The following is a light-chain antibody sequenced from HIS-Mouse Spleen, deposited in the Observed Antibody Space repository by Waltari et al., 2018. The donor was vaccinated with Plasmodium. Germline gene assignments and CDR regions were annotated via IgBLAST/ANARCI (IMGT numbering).Light chain of an antibody. V-gene: IGKV1-6*01. CDR1: QGIRND. Sequence: AIQMTQSPSSLSASVGDRVTITCRASQGIRNDLGWYQQKPGKAPKLLISAASSLQSGVPSMFSGSGSGTDLTLTISSLQPEEFATYYCLQDYNYPYTFGQGTKLEIK. CDR3: LQDYNYPYT. CDR2: AAS. J-gene: IGKJ2*01.